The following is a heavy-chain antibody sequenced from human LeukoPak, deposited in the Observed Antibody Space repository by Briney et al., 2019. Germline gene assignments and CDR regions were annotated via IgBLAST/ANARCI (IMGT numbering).Heavy chain of an antibody. J-gene: IGHJ5*02. CDR1: GGSISNYY. Sequence: SETLSLTCTVSGGSISNYYWSWIRQPPGKGLEWIGYIYYSGSTNYNPSLKSRVTISGDTSKNQFSLKLSSVTVADTAVYYCARGDWLKGDNWFDPWGQGTLVTVSS. V-gene: IGHV4-59*08. D-gene: IGHD3-9*01. CDR3: ARGDWLKGDNWFDP. CDR2: IYYSGST.